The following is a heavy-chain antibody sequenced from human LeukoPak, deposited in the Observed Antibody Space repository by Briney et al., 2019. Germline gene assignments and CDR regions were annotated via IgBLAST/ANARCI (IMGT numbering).Heavy chain of an antibody. CDR1: RFTFNSYA. Sequence: GGSLRLSCAASRFTFNSYALSWVRQAPGKGLEWVSTIGGGGENTYYADSVKGRFTISRDSSKNTVYLHMKSLRAEDTAVYFCAKVLTGSQDYWGQGTLVTVTS. CDR3: AKVLTGSQDY. J-gene: IGHJ4*02. CDR2: IGGGGENT. V-gene: IGHV3-23*01. D-gene: IGHD1-14*01.